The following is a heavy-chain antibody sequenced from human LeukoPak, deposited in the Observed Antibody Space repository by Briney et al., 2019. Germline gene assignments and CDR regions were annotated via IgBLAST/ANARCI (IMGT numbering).Heavy chain of an antibody. CDR2: ISYDGSNK. D-gene: IGHD3-10*01. J-gene: IGHJ4*02. V-gene: IGHV3-30*18. Sequence: PGRSLRLSCAASGFTFSSYGMNWVRQAPGKGLEWVSFISYDGSNKYYEDSVKGRFTISRDNSKNTLFLQMDSLRAEDAAVYYCVEDGEWQYLFDYWGQGALVTVSS. CDR3: VEDGEWQYLFDY. CDR1: GFTFSSYG.